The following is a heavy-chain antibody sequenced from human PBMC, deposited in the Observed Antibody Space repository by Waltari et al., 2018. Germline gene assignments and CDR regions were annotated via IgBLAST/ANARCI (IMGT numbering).Heavy chain of an antibody. Sequence: QVQLQESGPGLVKPSETLSLTCAVSGYSISSGYYWGWIRQPPGKGLEWIGSIYHSGSTYNTPSLKGRVTISVDTSKNQFSLKLSSVTAADTAVYYCARDVRADGDYWGQGTLVTVSS. V-gene: IGHV4-38-2*02. CDR1: GYSISSGYY. CDR3: ARDVRADGDY. J-gene: IGHJ4*02. CDR2: IYHSGST.